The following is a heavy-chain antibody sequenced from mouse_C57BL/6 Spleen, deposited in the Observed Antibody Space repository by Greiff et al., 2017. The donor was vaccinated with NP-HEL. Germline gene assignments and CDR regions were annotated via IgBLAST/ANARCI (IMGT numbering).Heavy chain of an antibody. CDR3: ARDYGSSHLDY. D-gene: IGHD1-1*01. CDR2: IDPSDSYT. V-gene: IGHV1-69*01. CDR1: GYTFTSYW. Sequence: QVQLQQPGAELVMPGASVKLSCKASGYTFTSYWMHWVKQRPGQGLEWIGEIDPSDSYTNYNQKFKGKSTLTVDKSSSTAYMQRSSLTSEDSAVYYCARDYGSSHLDYWGQGTTLTVSS. J-gene: IGHJ2*01.